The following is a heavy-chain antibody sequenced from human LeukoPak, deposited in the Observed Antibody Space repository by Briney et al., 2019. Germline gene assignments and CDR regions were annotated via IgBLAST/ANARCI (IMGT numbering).Heavy chain of an antibody. CDR3: ARARSQTGYSSGWFPSYYGMDV. Sequence: ASVKVSCKASGYTFTSYYMHWVRQAPGQGLEWMGIINPSGGSTSYAQKFQGRVTMTRDTPTSTVYMELSSLRSEDTAVYYCARARSQTGYSSGWFPSYYGMDVWGQGTTVTVSS. CDR1: GYTFTSYY. V-gene: IGHV1-46*01. D-gene: IGHD6-19*01. J-gene: IGHJ6*02. CDR2: INPSGGST.